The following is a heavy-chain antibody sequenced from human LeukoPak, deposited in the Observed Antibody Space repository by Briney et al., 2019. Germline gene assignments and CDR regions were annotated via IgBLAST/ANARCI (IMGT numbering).Heavy chain of an antibody. D-gene: IGHD1-14*01. Sequence: GGSLRLSCAASGFTFSSYAMHWVRQAPGKGLEWVAVISYDGSNKYYADSVKGRFTISRDNSKNTLYLQMNSLRAEDTAVYYCAKDQSTGTSWTSYYMDVWGKGTTVTVSS. CDR3: AKDQSTGTSWTSYYMDV. V-gene: IGHV3-30*04. CDR1: GFTFSSYA. CDR2: ISYDGSNK. J-gene: IGHJ6*03.